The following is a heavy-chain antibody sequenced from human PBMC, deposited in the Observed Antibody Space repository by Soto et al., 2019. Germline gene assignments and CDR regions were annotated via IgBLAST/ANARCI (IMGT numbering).Heavy chain of an antibody. CDR2: IKQDGSER. CDR1: GFTFNRYW. Sequence: EVQLVESGGGLVQPGGSRRLSCAASGFTFNRYWMGWVRQAPGKGPEWLANIKQDGSERYYVDSVKGRFTISRDNVKNSVYLQMNSLRAEDTAVYYCTRTISALPGDDYWGQGTLVTVSS. V-gene: IGHV3-7*01. D-gene: IGHD6-6*01. CDR3: TRTISALPGDDY. J-gene: IGHJ4*02.